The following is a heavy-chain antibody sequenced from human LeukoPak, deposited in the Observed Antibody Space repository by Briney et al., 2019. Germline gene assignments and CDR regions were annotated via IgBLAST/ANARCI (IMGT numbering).Heavy chain of an antibody. CDR3: ARDPLAMVRGVIR. D-gene: IGHD3-10*01. CDR1: GGSISSGDYY. V-gene: IGHV4-30-4*08. J-gene: IGHJ4*02. Sequence: PSETLPLTCTVSGGSISSGDYYWSWIRQPPGKGLEWIGYIYYSGSTYYNPSLKSRVTISVDTSKNQFSLKLSSVTAADTAVYYCARDPLAMVRGVIRWGQGTLVTVSS. CDR2: IYYSGST.